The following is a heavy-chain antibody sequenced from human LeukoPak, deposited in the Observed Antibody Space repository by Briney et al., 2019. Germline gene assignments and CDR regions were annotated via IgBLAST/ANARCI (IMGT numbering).Heavy chain of an antibody. CDR2: IIPILGIA. V-gene: IGHV1-69*04. Sequence: GASVKVSCKASGGTFSSYAISWVRQAPGQGLEWMGRIIPILGIANYAQKFQGRVTITADKSTSTAYMELSSLRSEDTAVYYCARASNETYYYDSSGHSFDYWGQGTLVTVSS. CDR3: ARASNETYYYDSSGHSFDY. D-gene: IGHD3-22*01. J-gene: IGHJ4*02. CDR1: GGTFSSYA.